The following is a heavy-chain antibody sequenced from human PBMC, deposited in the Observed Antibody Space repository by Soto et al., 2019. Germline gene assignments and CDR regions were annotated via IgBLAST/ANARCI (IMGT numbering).Heavy chain of an antibody. Sequence: QVQLVQSGAEVKKPGASVKVSCKASGYTFTSYGISWVRQAPGQGLEWMGWISAYNGNTNYAQKLQGRVTMTTDTSTSTAYMELRGLRSDDTAVYYCARVRLYSSSWYYYYYYMDVWGKGTTVTVSS. D-gene: IGHD6-13*01. J-gene: IGHJ6*03. CDR2: ISAYNGNT. V-gene: IGHV1-18*01. CDR3: ARVRLYSSSWYYYYYYMDV. CDR1: GYTFTSYG.